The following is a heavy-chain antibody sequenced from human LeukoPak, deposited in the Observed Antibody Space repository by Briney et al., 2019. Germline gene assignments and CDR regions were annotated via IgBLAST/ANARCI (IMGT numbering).Heavy chain of an antibody. CDR3: ARSNYCGGDCYSWDS. CDR1: GGSMSSYY. V-gene: IGHV4-59*08. Sequence: SETLSLTCTVSGGSMSSYYWSWIRQPPGKGLEWIGYVFSSGSTNYNPSLKSRVTISVDTSKNQFSLKLNSVTAADTAVYYCARSNYCGGDCYSWDSWGQGTLVTVSS. CDR2: VFSSGST. D-gene: IGHD2-21*02. J-gene: IGHJ4*02.